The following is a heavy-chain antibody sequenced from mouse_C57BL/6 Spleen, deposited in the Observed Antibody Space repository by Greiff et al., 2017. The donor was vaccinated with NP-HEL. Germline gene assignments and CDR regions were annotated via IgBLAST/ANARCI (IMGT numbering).Heavy chain of an antibody. Sequence: EVQLQQSGPELVKPGASVKIPCKASGYTFTDYNMDWVKQSHGKSLEWIGDINPNNGGTIYNQKFKGKATLTVDKSSSTAYMELRSLTSDDTAVYYCARNGYSSYAMDYWGQGTSVTVSS. CDR1: GYTFTDYN. CDR2: INPNNGGT. CDR3: ARNGYSSYAMDY. J-gene: IGHJ4*01. D-gene: IGHD2-3*01. V-gene: IGHV1-18*01.